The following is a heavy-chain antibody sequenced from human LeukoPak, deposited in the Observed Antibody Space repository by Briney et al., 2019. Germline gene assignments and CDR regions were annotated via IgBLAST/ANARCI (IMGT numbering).Heavy chain of an antibody. CDR1: GFTFSDFG. J-gene: IGHJ4*02. Sequence: GGSLRLSCAASGFTFSDFGMHWVRQAPGKGLEWVTFIRYDGTIKYYADSVKGRFTISRDNSKNTLYLQMNSLRAEDTAVYYCAKARGRGGYSYGHDYWGQGTLVTVSS. D-gene: IGHD5-18*01. CDR2: IRYDGTIK. V-gene: IGHV3-30*02. CDR3: AKARGRGGYSYGHDY.